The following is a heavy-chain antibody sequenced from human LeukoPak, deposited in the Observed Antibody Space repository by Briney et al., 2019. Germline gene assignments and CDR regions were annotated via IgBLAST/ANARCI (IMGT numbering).Heavy chain of an antibody. CDR2: ISGSGGST. CDR1: GFTFSSYA. CDR3: AKYYYGLGSYGRYFDY. V-gene: IGHV3-23*01. J-gene: IGHJ4*02. D-gene: IGHD3-10*01. Sequence: GGSLRLSCAASGFTFSSYAMSWVRQAPGKGLEWVSAISGSGGSTYYADSVKGRFTISRDNSKNTLYLQMNSLRAEDTAVYYCAKYYYGLGSYGRYFDYWGQGTLVTVSS.